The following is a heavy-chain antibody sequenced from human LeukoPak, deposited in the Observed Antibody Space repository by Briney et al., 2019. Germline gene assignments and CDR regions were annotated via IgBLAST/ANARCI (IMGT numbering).Heavy chain of an antibody. J-gene: IGHJ4*02. CDR1: GYTFTSYA. CDR3: ARDRVASQKLVSSYYFDY. V-gene: IGHV1-3*03. Sequence: GASVKVSCKASGYTFTSYAMHWVRQAPGQRLEWMGWINAGNGNTKYSQEFQGRVTITRDTSASTAYMELSSLRSEDMAVYYCARDRVASQKLVSSYYFDYWGQGTLVTVSS. D-gene: IGHD5-12*01. CDR2: INAGNGNT.